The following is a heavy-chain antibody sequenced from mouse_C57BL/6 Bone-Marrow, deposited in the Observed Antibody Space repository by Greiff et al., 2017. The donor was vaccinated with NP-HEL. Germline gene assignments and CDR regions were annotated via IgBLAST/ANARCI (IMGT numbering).Heavy chain of an antibody. D-gene: IGHD2-3*01. V-gene: IGHV6-3*01. CDR1: GFTFSNYW. J-gene: IGHJ4*01. CDR2: IRLKSDNYAT. Sequence: EVKLQESGGGLVQPGGSMKLSCVASGFTFSNYWMNWVRQSPEKGLEWVAQIRLKSDNYATHYAESVKGRFTISRDDSKSSVYLQMNNLRAEDTGIYYCTAMGDGYYGRFYAMDYWGQGTSVTVSS. CDR3: TAMGDGYYGRFYAMDY.